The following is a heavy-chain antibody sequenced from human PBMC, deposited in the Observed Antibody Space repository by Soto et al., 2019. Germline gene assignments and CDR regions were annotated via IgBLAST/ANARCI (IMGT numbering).Heavy chain of an antibody. CDR1: GYSFTSYW. CDR3: ARQARYCSSTSCYALYYYYYGMDV. Sequence: GESLKISCKGSGYSFTSYWIGWVRQMPGKGLEWMGIIYPGDSDTIYSPSFQGQVTMSADKSISTAYLQWSSLQASDTAMYYCARQARYCSSTSCYALYYYYYGMDVWGQGTTVTVS. CDR2: IYPGDSDT. V-gene: IGHV5-51*01. J-gene: IGHJ6*02. D-gene: IGHD2-2*01.